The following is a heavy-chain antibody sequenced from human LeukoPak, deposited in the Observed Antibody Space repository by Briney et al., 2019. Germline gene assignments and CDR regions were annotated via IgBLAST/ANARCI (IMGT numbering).Heavy chain of an antibody. Sequence: SETLSLTCTVSGGSISSYYWSWIRQPAGKGLEWIGRIYTSGSTNYNPSLKSGVTMSVDTSKNQFSLKLSSVTAADTAVYYCAREGIYYDSSGYYYRAADYWGQGTLVTVSS. V-gene: IGHV4-4*07. D-gene: IGHD3-22*01. CDR2: IYTSGST. J-gene: IGHJ4*02. CDR1: GGSISSYY. CDR3: AREGIYYDSSGYYYRAADY.